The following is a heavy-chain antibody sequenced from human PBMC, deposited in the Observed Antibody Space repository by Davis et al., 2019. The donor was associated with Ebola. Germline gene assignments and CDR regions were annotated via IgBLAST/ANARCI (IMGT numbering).Heavy chain of an antibody. J-gene: IGHJ6*02. CDR3: ARGDLGYCSSTSCHAGYYYGMDV. D-gene: IGHD2-2*01. CDR2: IIPIFGTA. Sequence: SVKVSCKASGGTFSSYAISWVRQAPGQGLEWMGGIIPIFGTANYAQKFQGRVTITADKSTSTAYMELSSLRSEDTAVYYCARGDLGYCSSTSCHAGYYYGMDVWGQGTTVTVSS. CDR1: GGTFSSYA. V-gene: IGHV1-69*06.